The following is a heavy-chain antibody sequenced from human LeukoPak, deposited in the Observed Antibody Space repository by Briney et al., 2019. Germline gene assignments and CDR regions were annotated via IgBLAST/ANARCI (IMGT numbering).Heavy chain of an antibody. D-gene: IGHD3-10*01. CDR2: IIHSGST. V-gene: IGHV4-34*12. Sequence: SETLSLTCAVYGGSFSGYYWSWIRQPPGKGLEWIGEIIHSGSTNYNPSLKSRVTISVDTSKNQFSLKLSSVAAADTAVYYCARHGDYYGSGSRYWGQGTLVTVSS. J-gene: IGHJ4*02. CDR3: ARHGDYYGSGSRY. CDR1: GGSFSGYY.